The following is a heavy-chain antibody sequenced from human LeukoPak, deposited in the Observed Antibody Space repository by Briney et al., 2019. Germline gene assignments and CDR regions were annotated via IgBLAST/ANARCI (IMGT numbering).Heavy chain of an antibody. CDR1: GYTFTSYA. D-gene: IGHD2-15*01. V-gene: IGHV1-3*01. CDR2: INAGNGNT. CDR3: ARDGHDGCNSYYFDY. J-gene: IGHJ4*02. Sequence: ASVKVSCEASGYTFTSYAMHWVRQAPGQRLEWMGWINAGNGNTKYSQKFQGRVTITRDTSASTAYMELSSLRSEDTAVYYCARDGHDGCNSYYFDYWGQGTLVTVSS.